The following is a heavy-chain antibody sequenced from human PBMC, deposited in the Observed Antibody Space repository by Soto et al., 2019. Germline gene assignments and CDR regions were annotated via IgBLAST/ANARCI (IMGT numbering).Heavy chain of an antibody. V-gene: IGHV2-5*02. D-gene: IGHD2-15*01. CDR1: AFSLSTSEVG. CDR2: IYWDDDK. J-gene: IGHJ6*02. Sequence: QITWRESGPTLVKPTQTLTLTCTFSAFSLSTSEVGVAWIRQPPGKALEWLALIYWDDDKRYSASLKSRLTIPKDTSKNQVVLTMTNMDPVDTATYYCAHKGGRGAGMDVWGQGTTVTVS. CDR3: AHKGGRGAGMDV.